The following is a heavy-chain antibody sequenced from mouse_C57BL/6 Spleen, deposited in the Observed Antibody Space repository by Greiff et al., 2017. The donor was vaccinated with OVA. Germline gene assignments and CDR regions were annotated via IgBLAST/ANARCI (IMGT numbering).Heavy chain of an antibody. CDR1: GYSITSGYF. Sequence: EVQLQESGPGLVKPSQSLSLSCSVTGYSITSGYFWYLIRQPPGNLLVWVGIISYDGSTNYNPTLKNRISITRDTSKNQFFLKLNSVTTEDTAAYYSARGGKNYYAQFDYWGQGTLVTVSA. CDR3: ARGGKNYYAQFDY. V-gene: IGHV3-6*01. D-gene: IGHD1-1*01. J-gene: IGHJ3*01. CDR2: ISYDGST.